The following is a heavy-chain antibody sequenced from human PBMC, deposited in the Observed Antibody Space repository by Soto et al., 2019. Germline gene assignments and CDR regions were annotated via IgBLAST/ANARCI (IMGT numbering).Heavy chain of an antibody. J-gene: IGHJ4*02. CDR2: ISYDGSNK. CDR1: GFTFSSYA. CDR3: ARGPLTVVVIYFDY. V-gene: IGHV3-30-3*01. Sequence: GGSLRLSCAASGFTFSSYAMHWVRQAPGKGLEWVAVISYDGSNKYYADSVKGRFTISRDNSKNTLYLQMNSLRAEDTAVYYCARGPLTVVVIYFDYWGQGTLVTVSS. D-gene: IGHD3-22*01.